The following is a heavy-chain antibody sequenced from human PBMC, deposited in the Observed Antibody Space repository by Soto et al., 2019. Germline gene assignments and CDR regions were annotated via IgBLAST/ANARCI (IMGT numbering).Heavy chain of an antibody. D-gene: IGHD2-2*01. CDR3: ARGAGIVLVPDAIFDS. Sequence: QVQLQESGPGLVKPSETLSLTCTVSPDSLNGHYWSWLRQTPGKELEWIRYIFYTGKTNYNSSLKSRVTMTLDTFENQFSLQLTSVTSADTAIYYCARGAGIVLVPDAIFDSWGQGTLVTVSS. J-gene: IGHJ4*02. CDR2: IFYTGKT. CDR1: PDSLNGHY. V-gene: IGHV4-59*11.